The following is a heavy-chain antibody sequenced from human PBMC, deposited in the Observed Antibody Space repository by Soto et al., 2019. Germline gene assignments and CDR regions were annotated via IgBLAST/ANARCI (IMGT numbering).Heavy chain of an antibody. CDR1: GGSISSSSYY. CDR3: ARHGLYSSSWYYYGMDV. CDR2: IYYSGST. Sequence: SETLSLTCTVSGGSISSSSYYWGWIRQPPGKGLEWIGSIYYSGSTYYNPSLKSRVTISVDTSKNQFSLKLSSVTAADTAVYYCARHGLYSSSWYYYGMDVWGQGTTVTVSS. V-gene: IGHV4-39*01. D-gene: IGHD6-13*01. J-gene: IGHJ6*02.